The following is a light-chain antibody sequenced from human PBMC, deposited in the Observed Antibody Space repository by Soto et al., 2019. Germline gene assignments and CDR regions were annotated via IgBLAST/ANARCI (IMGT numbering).Light chain of an antibody. J-gene: IGKJ4*01. CDR2: QIS. V-gene: IGKV2-24*01. CDR3: MKATQFPLT. Sequence: DIVMTQTPLSSPVTLGQEASISCRSSQSLVHSDGNTHLSWLQQRPGQPPRVILYQISNRFSGVPHRFSGTGAGADLKLKINGVEAEDVGVYYCMKATQFPLTCGGGTKVDIK. CDR1: QSLVHSDGNTH.